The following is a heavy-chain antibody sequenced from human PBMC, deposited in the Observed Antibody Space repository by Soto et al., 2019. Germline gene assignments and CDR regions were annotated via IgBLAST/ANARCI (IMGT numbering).Heavy chain of an antibody. Sequence: ASVKVSCKASGYTFTGYYMHWVRQAPGQGLEWMGIINPSGGSTSYAQKFQGRVTMTRDTSTSTVYMELSSLRSEDTAVYYCARSLDYHDYTGYSTVGVYFDYWGLGTLVTVSS. D-gene: IGHD3-22*01. CDR2: INPSGGST. J-gene: IGHJ4*02. V-gene: IGHV1-46*01. CDR3: ARSLDYHDYTGYSTVGVYFDY. CDR1: GYTFTGYY.